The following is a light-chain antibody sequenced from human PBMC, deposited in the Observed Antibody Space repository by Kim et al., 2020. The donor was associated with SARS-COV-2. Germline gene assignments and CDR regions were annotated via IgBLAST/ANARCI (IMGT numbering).Light chain of an antibody. CDR3: QHFYGTPPYS. V-gene: IGKV1-NL1*01. CDR1: QDISNS. Sequence: GDSVTITCRASQDISNSLAWYQKKPGKAPKLLLFAASNLESGVPSRFSGSGSGADYTLTISSLQADDFATYYCQHFYGTPPYSFGQGTKL. J-gene: IGKJ2*03. CDR2: AAS.